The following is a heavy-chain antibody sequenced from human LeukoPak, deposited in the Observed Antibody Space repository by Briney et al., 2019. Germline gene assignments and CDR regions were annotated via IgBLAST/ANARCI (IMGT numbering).Heavy chain of an antibody. V-gene: IGHV1-69*05. J-gene: IGHJ6*03. D-gene: IGHD4-17*01. Sequence: SVKVSCKASGGTFSSYAISWVRQAPGQGLECMGGIIPIFGTANYAQKFQGRVTITTDESTSTAYMELSSLRSEDTAVYYCAREGTTVTTLGYYYYYMDVWGKGTTVTVSS. CDR1: GGTFSSYA. CDR2: IIPIFGTA. CDR3: AREGTTVTTLGYYYYYMDV.